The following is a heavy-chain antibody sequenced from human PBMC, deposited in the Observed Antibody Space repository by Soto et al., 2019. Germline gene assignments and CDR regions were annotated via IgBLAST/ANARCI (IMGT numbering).Heavy chain of an antibody. D-gene: IGHD2-21*02. CDR1: GASVTRSSYH. CDR3: ARPGDAYGVDV. CDR2: IHSHSGST. J-gene: IGHJ6*02. Sequence: PSETLSLTCSVSGASVTRSSYHWAWIRQPPGKGLEWIASIHSHSGSTYYDPSLRGRVLISVDSSKNHFSLNLSSVTAADTAVHYCARPGDAYGVDVWGQGATVTVSS. V-gene: IGHV4-39*01.